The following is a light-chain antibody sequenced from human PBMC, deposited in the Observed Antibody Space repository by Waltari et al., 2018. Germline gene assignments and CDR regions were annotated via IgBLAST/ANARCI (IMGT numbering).Light chain of an antibody. Sequence: QSALTQPRSVSGSPGQSVTISCAGTSSDVGPYSYVSWYQQHPGKAPKLLIYEVNKRPSGFPDRFSCSKSGNTASLTISGLQAEDEADYYCCSYAGSYTYKFGGGTKVTVL. CDR1: SSDVGPYSY. CDR3: CSYAGSYTYK. J-gene: IGLJ3*02. CDR2: EVN. V-gene: IGLV2-11*01.